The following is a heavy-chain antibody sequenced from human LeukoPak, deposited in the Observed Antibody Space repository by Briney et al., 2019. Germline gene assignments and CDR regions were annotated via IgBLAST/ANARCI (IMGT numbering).Heavy chain of an antibody. V-gene: IGHV3-33*01. CDR2: IWYDASNK. J-gene: IGHJ5*02. CDR3: VRGVGVSRFNYLDP. D-gene: IGHD1-7*01. Sequence: GRSLTLSCAASGFTFSSFGMHGVRQAPGKGLEWVAVIWYDASNKYYADSVKGRFTISRDNSKNTLYLHMNSLRDDDTAVYYCVRGVGVSRFNYLDPWGQGTLVIVSS. CDR1: GFTFSSFG.